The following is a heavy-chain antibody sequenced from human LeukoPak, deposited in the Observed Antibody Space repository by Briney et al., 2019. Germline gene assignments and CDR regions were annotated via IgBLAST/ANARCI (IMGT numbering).Heavy chain of an antibody. CDR2: IWYDGSNK. CDR1: GFTFSSYG. Sequence: PGGSLRLSCAASGFTFSSYGMHWVRQAPGKGLEWVAVIWYDGSNKYYADSVKSRFTISRDNSKNTLYLQMNSLRAEDTAVYYCARDDPQVGFDYWGQGTLVTVSS. V-gene: IGHV3-33*01. J-gene: IGHJ4*02. CDR3: ARDDPQVGFDY.